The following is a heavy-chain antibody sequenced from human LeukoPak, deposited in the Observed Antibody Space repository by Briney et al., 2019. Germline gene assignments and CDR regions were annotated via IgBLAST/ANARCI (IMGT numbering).Heavy chain of an antibody. CDR2: ITDSGGRT. Sequence: PGGSLRLSCAASGFTFSSYEMNWVRQAPGKGLEWVSAITDSGGRTYYADSVKGRFTFSRDNSKNTLYLQMNGLRAEDTAVYYCAKDVIRVGASHFDYWGQGTLVTVSS. CDR3: AKDVIRVGASHFDY. CDR1: GFTFSSYE. D-gene: IGHD2/OR15-2a*01. V-gene: IGHV3-23*01. J-gene: IGHJ4*02.